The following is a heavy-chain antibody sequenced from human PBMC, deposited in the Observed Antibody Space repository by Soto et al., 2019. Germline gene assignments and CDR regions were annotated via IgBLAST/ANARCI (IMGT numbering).Heavy chain of an antibody. Sequence: QLQLQESGPGLVKPSETLSLTCTVSGGSISSGSSYWGWIRQPPGKGLEWIGNIYYRGNTYYNPSLKSRVTISIDASKPQFSLKLDSVTTADTAVYYCAAQDYGAKGYYFETWGQGTLVSVSS. CDR2: IYYRGNT. V-gene: IGHV4-39*01. J-gene: IGHJ4*02. CDR1: GGSISSGSSY. D-gene: IGHD4-17*01. CDR3: AAQDYGAKGYYFET.